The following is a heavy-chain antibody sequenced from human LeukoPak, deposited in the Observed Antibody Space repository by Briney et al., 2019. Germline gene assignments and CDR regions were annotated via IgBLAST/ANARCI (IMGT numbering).Heavy chain of an antibody. V-gene: IGHV3-30-3*01. CDR3: ASGSHYYDSSGYYFGDY. J-gene: IGHJ4*02. CDR2: ISYDGSNK. D-gene: IGHD3-22*01. CDR1: GFTFSSYA. Sequence: QPGGSLRLSCATSGFTFSSYAMHWVRQAPGKGLEWVAVISYDGSNKYYADSVKGRFTISRDNSKNTLYLQMNSLRAEDTAVYYCASGSHYYDSSGYYFGDYWGQGTLVTVSS.